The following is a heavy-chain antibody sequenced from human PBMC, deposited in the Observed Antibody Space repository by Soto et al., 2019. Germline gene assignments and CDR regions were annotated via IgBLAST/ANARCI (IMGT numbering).Heavy chain of an antibody. CDR3: ARGLGGPWEIYSPFDY. Sequence: GASVKVSCKASGYTFTGYAMHWVRQAPGQRLEWMGWINAGNGNTKYSQKFQGRVTITRDTSASTAYMELSSLRSEDTAVYYCARGLGGPWEIYSPFDYRGQGTLVTVSS. J-gene: IGHJ4*02. V-gene: IGHV1-3*01. CDR1: GYTFTGYA. D-gene: IGHD3-16*01. CDR2: INAGNGNT.